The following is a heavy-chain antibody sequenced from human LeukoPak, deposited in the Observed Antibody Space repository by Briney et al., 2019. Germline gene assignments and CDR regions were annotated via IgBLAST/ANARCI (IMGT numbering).Heavy chain of an antibody. V-gene: IGHV4-34*01. CDR1: GGSFSGYY. CDR3: ARGQGRDGYNGILEY. J-gene: IGHJ4*02. CDR2: INPSGST. Sequence: SETLSLTCAVYGGSFSGYYWTWIRQPPGKGLEWIGEINPSGSTNYNPSLKSRVTISVDTSKKQFSLKVSSVTAVETAVFYCARGQGRDGYNGILEYWGQGALVTVSS. D-gene: IGHD5-24*01.